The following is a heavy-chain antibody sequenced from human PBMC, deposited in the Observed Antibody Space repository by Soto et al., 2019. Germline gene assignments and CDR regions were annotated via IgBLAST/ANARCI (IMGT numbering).Heavy chain of an antibody. CDR3: ARDLGFSPNSSGYGNWFDP. CDR1: GGSISSGGYY. V-gene: IGHV4-31*03. D-gene: IGHD3-22*01. CDR2: IYYSGST. J-gene: IGHJ5*02. Sequence: SETLSLTCTVSGGSISSGGYYWSWIRQHPGKGLEWIGYIYYSGSTYYNPSLKSRVTISVDTSKNQFSLKLSSVTAADTAAYYFARDLGFSPNSSGYGNWFDPWGQGTPVTV.